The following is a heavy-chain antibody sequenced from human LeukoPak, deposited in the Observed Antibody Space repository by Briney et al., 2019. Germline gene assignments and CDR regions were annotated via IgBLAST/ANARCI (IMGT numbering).Heavy chain of an antibody. CDR3: AKDRDILTGYLDY. J-gene: IGHJ4*02. V-gene: IGHV3-30*18. CDR2: ISYDGSNK. Sequence: GGSLRLSCAASGFTFSRYGMHWVRQAPGKGLEWVAVISYDGSNKYYVDSVKGRFTISKDNSKNTLYLQMNSLRAEDTAVYYCAKDRDILTGYLDYWGQGTLVTVSS. CDR1: GFTFSRYG. D-gene: IGHD3-9*01.